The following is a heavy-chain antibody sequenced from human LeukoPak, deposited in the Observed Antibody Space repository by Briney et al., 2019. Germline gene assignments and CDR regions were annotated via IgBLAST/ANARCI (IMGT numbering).Heavy chain of an antibody. CDR1: GFTFSNYS. D-gene: IGHD3-10*01. V-gene: IGHV3-21*04. CDR2: ISSSSSYI. Sequence: GGSLRLSCAASGFTFSNYSMNWVRQAPGKGLEWVSFISSSSSYIHYADSVKGRFTISRDNSRNTLYLQMNSLRAEDTAVYYCAKGLYGSGSYDYWGQGTLVTVSS. CDR3: AKGLYGSGSYDY. J-gene: IGHJ4*02.